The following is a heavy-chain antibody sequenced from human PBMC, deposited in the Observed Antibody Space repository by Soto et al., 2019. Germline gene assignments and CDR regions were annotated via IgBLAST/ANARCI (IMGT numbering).Heavy chain of an antibody. Sequence: EVQLVESGGGLVKPGGSLRLSCAASGFTFTRYSMNWVRQAPGKGLEWVSGIRGFSPYTFYAESVKGRFTISRDNAKNSLYLQMNSLRAEDTAVYYCARDRGYDAHDYYYNAMDVWGQGTTVTVSS. CDR2: IRGFSPYT. D-gene: IGHD2-15*01. CDR3: ARDRGYDAHDYYYNAMDV. V-gene: IGHV3-21*01. CDR1: GFTFTRYS. J-gene: IGHJ6*02.